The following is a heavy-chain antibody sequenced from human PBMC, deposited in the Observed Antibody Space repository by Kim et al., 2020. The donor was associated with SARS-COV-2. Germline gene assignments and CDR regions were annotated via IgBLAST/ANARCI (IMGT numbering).Heavy chain of an antibody. D-gene: IGHD2-2*01. V-gene: IGHV1-18*01. Sequence: ASVKVSCKASGYTFTSYGISWVRQAPGQGLEWMGWISAYNGNTNYAQKLQGRVTMTTDTSTSTAYMELRSLRSDDTAVYYCARPVVVVPAAPRASWAETYYMDVWGKGTTVTVSS. J-gene: IGHJ6*03. CDR3: ARPVVVVPAAPRASWAETYYMDV. CDR2: ISAYNGNT. CDR1: GYTFTSYG.